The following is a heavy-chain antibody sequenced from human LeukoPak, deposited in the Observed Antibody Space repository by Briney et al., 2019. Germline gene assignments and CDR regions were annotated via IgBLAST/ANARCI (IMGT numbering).Heavy chain of an antibody. CDR1: GYTFTGYY. Sequence: ASVKVSCKASGYTFTGYYMHWVRQAPGQGPEWMGVISPSGGSTTYAQKFQGRVTLTRDMSTSTVYMELSSLRSEDTAVYYCARDSSGLDAFDIWGQGTMVTVSS. V-gene: IGHV1-46*01. CDR2: ISPSGGST. D-gene: IGHD6-19*01. J-gene: IGHJ3*02. CDR3: ARDSSGLDAFDI.